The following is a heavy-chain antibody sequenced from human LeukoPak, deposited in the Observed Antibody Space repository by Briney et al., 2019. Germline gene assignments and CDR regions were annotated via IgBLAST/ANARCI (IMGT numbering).Heavy chain of an antibody. V-gene: IGHV4-59*08. CDR3: ARTQRWLQFGLDY. D-gene: IGHD5-24*01. CDR1: GGSISSYY. Sequence: SETLSLTCTVSGGSISSYYWSWIRRPPGKGLEWIGYIYYSGSTNYNPSLKSRVTISVDTSKNQFSLKLSSVTAADTAVYYCARTQRWLQFGLDYWGQGTLVTVSS. J-gene: IGHJ4*02. CDR2: IYYSGST.